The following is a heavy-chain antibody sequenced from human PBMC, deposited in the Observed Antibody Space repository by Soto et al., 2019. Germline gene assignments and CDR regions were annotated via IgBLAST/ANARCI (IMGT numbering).Heavy chain of an antibody. Sequence: RVSCAASGFTFGDYGIHRVRQTPGEGLQWVAVIWFDGSNEHYADSVKGRFTISRDNSKNTLYLQMYSLRAGDTAVYYCARGSLYCSSTSCSYGMDVWGQGTTVTVSS. J-gene: IGHJ6*02. D-gene: IGHD2-15*01. CDR2: IWFDGSNE. CDR1: GFTFGDYG. CDR3: ARGSLYCSSTSCSYGMDV. V-gene: IGHV3-33*01.